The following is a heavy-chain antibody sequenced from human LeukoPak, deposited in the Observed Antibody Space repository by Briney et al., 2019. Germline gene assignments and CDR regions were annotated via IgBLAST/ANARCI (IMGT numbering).Heavy chain of an antibody. J-gene: IGHJ4*02. CDR3: ARYSSSWYGNYLDY. CDR2: INAGNGNT. Sequence: ASVKVSCKASGYTFTSYAMHWVRQAPGQRLEWMGWINAGNGNTKYSQKFQGRVTITRDTSASTAYMELSSLRSEDTAVYYCARYSSSWYGNYLDYWGQGTLVTVSS. V-gene: IGHV1-3*01. D-gene: IGHD6-13*01. CDR1: GYTFTSYA.